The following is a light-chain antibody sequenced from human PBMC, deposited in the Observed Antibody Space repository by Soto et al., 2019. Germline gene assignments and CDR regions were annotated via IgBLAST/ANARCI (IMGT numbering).Light chain of an antibody. J-gene: IGLJ1*01. Sequence: QSVLTQPPSASGTPGQRVTISCSGSSSNIGSNTVNWYQQLPGTAPKLLIYSNNQRPSGVPDRFSGSKSGTSASLAISGLQSEDEADYYCAAWDDDLNGFYVCGTGTRSTS. V-gene: IGLV1-44*01. CDR3: AAWDDDLNGFYV. CDR1: SSNIGSNT. CDR2: SNN.